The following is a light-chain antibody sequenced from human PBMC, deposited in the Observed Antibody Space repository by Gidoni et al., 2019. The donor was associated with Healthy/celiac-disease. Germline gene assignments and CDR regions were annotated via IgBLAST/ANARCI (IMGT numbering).Light chain of an antibody. J-gene: IGLJ2*01. Sequence: QPVLTQPPSASASLVAAVTLTCTLSSGYSNYKVDWYQQRPGKGPRFVMRVGTGGIVGSKGDGIPDRFSVLGSGLNRYLTIKNIQEEDESDYHCGADHGSGSNFVYLFGGGTKLTVL. CDR1: SGYSNYK. CDR2: VGTGGIVG. CDR3: GADHGSGSNFVYL. V-gene: IGLV9-49*01.